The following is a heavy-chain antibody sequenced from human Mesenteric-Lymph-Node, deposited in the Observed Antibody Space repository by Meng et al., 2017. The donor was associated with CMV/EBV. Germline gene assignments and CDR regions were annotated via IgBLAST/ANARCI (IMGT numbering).Heavy chain of an antibody. Sequence: GESLKISCAASGFTFSDYAMSWVRQSPGKGLEWVSVIYGDGGITNYGDSVKGRFTISRDNAKNSLYLQMNSLRAEDTAVYYCARDSHTGWGQGTLVTVSS. J-gene: IGHJ4*02. CDR2: IYGDGGIT. V-gene: IGHV3-20*04. CDR3: ARDSHTG. CDR1: GFTFSDYA. D-gene: IGHD2-8*02.